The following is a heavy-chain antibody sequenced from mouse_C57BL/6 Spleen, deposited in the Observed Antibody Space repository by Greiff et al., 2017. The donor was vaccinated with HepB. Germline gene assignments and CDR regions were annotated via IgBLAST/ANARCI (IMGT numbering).Heavy chain of an antibody. J-gene: IGHJ2*01. CDR2: IYPGSGST. D-gene: IGHD1-1*01. Sequence: QVQLQQPGAELVKPGASVKMSCKASGYTFTSYWITWVKQRPGQGLEWIGDIYPGSGSTNYNEKFKSKATLTVGTSSSTAYMQLSSLTSEDSAVYFCASEANYYGSSYFDYWGQGTTLTVSS. CDR1: GYTFTSYW. V-gene: IGHV1-55*01. CDR3: ASEANYYGSSYFDY.